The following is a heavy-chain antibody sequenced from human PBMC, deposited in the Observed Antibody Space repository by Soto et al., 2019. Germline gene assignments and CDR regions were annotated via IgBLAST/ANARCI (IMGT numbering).Heavy chain of an antibody. V-gene: IGHV3-23*01. D-gene: IGHD6-19*01. J-gene: IGHJ4*02. CDR2: ISGSGGST. CDR1: GFTFSSYA. Sequence: LRLSCAASGFTFSSYAMSWVRQAPGKGLEWVSAISGSGGSTYYADSVKGRFTISRDNSKNTLYLQMNSLRAEDTAVYYCATRLGYSSGWSFIYCGQGTLVTTSS. CDR3: ATRLGYSSGWSFIY.